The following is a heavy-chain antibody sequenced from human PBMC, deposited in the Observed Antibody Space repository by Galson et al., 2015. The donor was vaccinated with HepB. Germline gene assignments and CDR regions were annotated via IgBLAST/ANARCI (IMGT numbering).Heavy chain of an antibody. Sequence: SLRLSCAVSGLTFSDYYMTWIRLAPGKGLEWVSYITSDGTTMYYADSVKGRFTISRDNAKNSLYLEMNSLRAEDTAVYYCARDSFGEGPEFDYWGQGTLVTVSS. CDR2: ITSDGTTM. CDR3: ARDSFGEGPEFDY. D-gene: IGHD3-10*01. CDR1: GLTFSDYY. J-gene: IGHJ4*02. V-gene: IGHV3-11*01.